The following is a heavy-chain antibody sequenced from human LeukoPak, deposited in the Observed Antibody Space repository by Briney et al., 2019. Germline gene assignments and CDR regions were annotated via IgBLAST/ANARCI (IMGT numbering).Heavy chain of an antibody. D-gene: IGHD2-2*01. V-gene: IGHV1-2*02. CDR2: IDPNSGGT. CDR3: ARGGTSSTYSPADY. CDR1: VYTFTVYS. J-gene: IGHJ4*02. Sequence: ASLTVSFRASVYTFTVYSIYWVRQAPGQGLQWMGWIDPNSGGTKYAQNLQGRVALTMDTSISTIYMELSSLRSDDTAVYYCARGGTSSTYSPADYWGQGTLVTVSS.